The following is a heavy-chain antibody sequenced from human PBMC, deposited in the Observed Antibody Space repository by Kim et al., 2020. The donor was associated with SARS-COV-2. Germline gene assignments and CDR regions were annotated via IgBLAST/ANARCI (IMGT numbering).Heavy chain of an antibody. CDR3: ARGGDTMVRGGNFDY. J-gene: IGHJ4*02. D-gene: IGHD3-10*01. CDR1: GGSISSGDYY. V-gene: IGHV4-30-4*01. CDR2: IYYSGST. Sequence: SETLSLTCTVSGGSISSGDYYWSWIRQPPGKGLEWIGYIYYSGSTYYNPSLKSRVTISVDTSKNQFSLKLSSVTAADTAVYYCARGGDTMVRGGNFDYWGQGTLVTVSS.